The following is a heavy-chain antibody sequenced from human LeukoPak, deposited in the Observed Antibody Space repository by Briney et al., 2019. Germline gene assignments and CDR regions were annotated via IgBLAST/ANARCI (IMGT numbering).Heavy chain of an antibody. Sequence: HPGGSLRLSCAASGFTFSTYAMSWVRQAPGKGLEWVSAISGSGGSTYYADSVKGRFTISRDNSKNTLYLQMNSLRAEDTAVYYCAKTLWGGAGYYFDYWGQGTLVTVSS. CDR3: AKTLWGGAGYYFDY. V-gene: IGHV3-23*01. D-gene: IGHD3-16*01. CDR2: ISGSGGST. CDR1: GFTFSTYA. J-gene: IGHJ4*02.